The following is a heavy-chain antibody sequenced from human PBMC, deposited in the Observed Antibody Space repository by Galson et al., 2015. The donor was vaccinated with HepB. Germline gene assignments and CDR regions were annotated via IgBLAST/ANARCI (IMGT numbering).Heavy chain of an antibody. CDR1: GFTFTSSS. J-gene: IGHJ5*02. Sequence: SLTLSCAASGFTFTSSSMHWVRQAPGKGLEWVSSISTSSSYIFYADSVKGRFTLSRDTAKNSLYLQLNSLRDEDTAVYYCARGIIGEAAGTLNWFDPWGQGTLVTVSS. CDR2: ISTSSSYI. CDR3: ARGIIGEAAGTLNWFDP. V-gene: IGHV3-21*01. D-gene: IGHD6-13*01.